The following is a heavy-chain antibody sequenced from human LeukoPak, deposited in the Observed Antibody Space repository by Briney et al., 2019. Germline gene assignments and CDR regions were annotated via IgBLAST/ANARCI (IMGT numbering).Heavy chain of an antibody. CDR3: AKYDGDTAMVTSAFDI. CDR2: ISYDGSNK. D-gene: IGHD5-18*01. CDR1: GFTFSSYG. Sequence: GGSLRLSCAASGFTFSSYGMHWVRQAPGKGLEWVAVISYDGSNKYYADSVKGRFTTSRDNSKNTLYLQMNSLRAEDTAVYYCAKYDGDTAMVTSAFDIWGQGTMVTVSS. J-gene: IGHJ3*02. V-gene: IGHV3-30*18.